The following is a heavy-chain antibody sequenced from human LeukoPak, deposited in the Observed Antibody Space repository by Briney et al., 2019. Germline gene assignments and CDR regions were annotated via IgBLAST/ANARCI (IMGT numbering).Heavy chain of an antibody. CDR3: ARLYLPATRFDY. V-gene: IGHV1-69*06. Sequence: SVKVSCKASGGTFSSYAISWVRQAPGQGLEWMGGIIPIFGTANYAQKFQGRVTITADKSTSTAYMELSSLRSEDTAVYYCARLYLPATRFDYWGQGTLVTVSS. D-gene: IGHD5-24*01. J-gene: IGHJ4*02. CDR1: GGTFSSYA. CDR2: IIPIFGTA.